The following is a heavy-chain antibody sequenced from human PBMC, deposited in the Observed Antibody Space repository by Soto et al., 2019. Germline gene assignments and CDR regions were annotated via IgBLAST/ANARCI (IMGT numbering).Heavy chain of an antibody. CDR2: ISWNSGSI. CDR3: AKGGSGSAKGGGFDY. Sequence: LRLSCAASGFTFDDYAMHWVRQAPGKGLEWVSGISWNSGSIGYADSVKGRFTISRDNAKNSLYLQMNSLRAEDTALYYCAKGGSGSAKGGGFDYWGQGTLVTVSS. D-gene: IGHD3-10*01. CDR1: GFTFDDYA. J-gene: IGHJ4*02. V-gene: IGHV3-9*01.